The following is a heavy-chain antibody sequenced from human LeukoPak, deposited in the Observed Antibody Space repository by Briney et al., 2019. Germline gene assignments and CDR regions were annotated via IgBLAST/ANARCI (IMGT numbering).Heavy chain of an antibody. Sequence: GASVKVSCKASGYTFTGYYMHWVRQAPGQGLAWMGWINPNSGGTNYAQKFQGRVTTTRDTSISTAYMELSRLRSDDTAVYYCAREESSSPYYYYGMDVWGQGTTVTVSS. CDR2: INPNSGGT. CDR1: GYTFTGYY. V-gene: IGHV1-2*02. CDR3: AREESSSPYYYYGMDV. D-gene: IGHD6-6*01. J-gene: IGHJ6*02.